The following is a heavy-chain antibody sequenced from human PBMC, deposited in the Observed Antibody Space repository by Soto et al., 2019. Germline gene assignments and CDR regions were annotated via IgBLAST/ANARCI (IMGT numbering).Heavy chain of an antibody. CDR2: IIPIFGTA. V-gene: IGHV1-69*01. J-gene: IGHJ6*02. Sequence: QVQLVQSGAEVQKPGSSVKVSCKASGGTFSSYAISWVRQDPGQGLEWMGGIIPIFGTANYAQKFQGRVTITADESTSTAYMELRSLRFEDTAVYYCAVAYCGGDCYDYYYYGMDVWGQGITVTVS. D-gene: IGHD2-21*02. CDR1: GGTFSSYA. CDR3: AVAYCGGDCYDYYYYGMDV.